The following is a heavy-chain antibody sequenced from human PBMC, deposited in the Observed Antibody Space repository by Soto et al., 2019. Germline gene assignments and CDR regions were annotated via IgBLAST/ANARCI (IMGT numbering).Heavy chain of an antibody. D-gene: IGHD3-10*01. CDR3: TSWWLGDFVYYFDY. CDR1: GYTFTTYG. CDR2: ISPYNGNT. J-gene: IGHJ4*02. Sequence: QVQLVQSGAEVKKPGASVKVSCKTSGYTFTTYGISWVRQAPGQGLEWMGWISPYNGNTRYAQKLQGRVTMTADTSTQRDHMDLRSLKPDHTAVYYCTSWWLGDFVYYFDYWGQGTLVTVS. V-gene: IGHV1-18*01.